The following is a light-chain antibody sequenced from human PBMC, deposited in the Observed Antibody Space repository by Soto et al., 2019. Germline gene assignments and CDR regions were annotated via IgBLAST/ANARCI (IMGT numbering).Light chain of an antibody. J-gene: IGKJ5*01. Sequence: EIVLTESPATLSLCPGERATLSCRASQSVKTFLVWYQQRPGQAPRLLIHDASHRAAGIPARFSGSGSGTEFTLTISSLQPDDFATYYCQQYNTYSTFGQGTRLEIK. CDR1: QSVKTF. CDR2: DAS. V-gene: IGKV3-11*01. CDR3: QQYNTYST.